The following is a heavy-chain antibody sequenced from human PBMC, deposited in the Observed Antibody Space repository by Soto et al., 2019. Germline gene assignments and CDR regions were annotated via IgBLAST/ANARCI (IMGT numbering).Heavy chain of an antibody. V-gene: IGHV4-30-4*01. CDR3: ARARGARYFDY. Sequence: PSETLSLTCTVSGGSXSSGDYYRSWIRQPPGKGLEWIGYIYYSGSTYYNPSLKSRVTISVDTSKNQFSLKLSSVTAADTAVYYCARARGARYFDYWGQGTLVTVSS. J-gene: IGHJ4*02. D-gene: IGHD2-15*01. CDR1: GGSXSSGDYY. CDR2: IYYSGST.